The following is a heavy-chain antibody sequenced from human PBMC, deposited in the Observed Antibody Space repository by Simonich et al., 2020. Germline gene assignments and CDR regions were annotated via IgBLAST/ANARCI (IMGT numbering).Heavy chain of an antibody. Sequence: EVQLVESGGGLVKPGGSLRLSCAASGFTFSSYSMNWVRQAPGKVLEWVSSISSRSSYIYYADSVKGRFTISRDNAKNSLYLQMNSRRAEDTAVYYCARDAAGDYWGQGTLVTVSS. D-gene: IGHD6-13*01. J-gene: IGHJ4*02. CDR2: ISSRSSYI. V-gene: IGHV3-21*01. CDR1: GFTFSSYS. CDR3: ARDAAGDY.